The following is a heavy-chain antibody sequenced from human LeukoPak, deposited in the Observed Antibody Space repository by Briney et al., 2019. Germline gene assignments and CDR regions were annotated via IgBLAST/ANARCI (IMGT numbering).Heavy chain of an antibody. CDR3: ARVRSDYFDY. J-gene: IGHJ4*02. CDR2: IYYSGST. CDR1: GGSISIYY. Sequence: SETLSLTCTVSGGSISIYYWSWIRQPPGKGLEWIGYIYYSGSTNYNPSLNSRVTLSVDTSKNQFSLKLSSVTAADTAVYYCARVRSDYFDYWGQGTLVTVSS. V-gene: IGHV4-59*01.